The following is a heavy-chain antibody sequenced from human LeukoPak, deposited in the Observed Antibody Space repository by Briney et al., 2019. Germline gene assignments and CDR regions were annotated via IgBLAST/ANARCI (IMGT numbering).Heavy chain of an antibody. D-gene: IGHD3-3*01. CDR3: ARWGYDFWSGPNWFDP. CDR1: GFTFSCYS. CDR2: ISSSSSTI. Sequence: GSLRLSCAASGFTFSCYSMNWVRQAPGKGLEWVSYISSSSSTIYYADSVKGRFTISRDNAKNSLYLQMNSLRAEDTAVYYCARWGYDFWSGPNWFDPWGQGTLVTVSS. J-gene: IGHJ5*02. V-gene: IGHV3-48*01.